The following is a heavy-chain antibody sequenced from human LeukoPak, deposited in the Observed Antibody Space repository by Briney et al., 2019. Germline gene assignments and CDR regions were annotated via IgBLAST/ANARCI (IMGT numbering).Heavy chain of an antibody. J-gene: IGHJ6*02. Sequence: SETLSLTCTVSGGSISSYYWSWIRQPPGKGLEWIGYIYYSGSTNYNPSLKSRVTISVDTSKNQFSLKLSSVTAADTAVYYCARAPAGRGYYYYYGMDGWGQGTTVTVS. D-gene: IGHD2-2*01. CDR1: GGSISSYY. CDR2: IYYSGST. CDR3: ARAPAGRGYYYYYGMDG. V-gene: IGHV4-59*01.